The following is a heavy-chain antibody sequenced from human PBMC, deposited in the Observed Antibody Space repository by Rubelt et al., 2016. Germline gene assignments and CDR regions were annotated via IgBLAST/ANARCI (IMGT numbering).Heavy chain of an antibody. CDR2: IKSKTDGGTT. V-gene: IGHV3-15*01. CDR1: GFTFSNAW. CDR3: TTDRYYYDSSGFPWFDP. D-gene: IGHD3-22*01. J-gene: IGHJ5*02. Sequence: SLRLSCAASGFTFSNAWMSWVRQAPGKGLEWVGRIKSKTDGGTTDYAVPVKGRFTISRDDSKNTLYLQMNSLKNEDTAVYYCTTDRYYYDSSGFPWFDPWGQGTLVTVSS.